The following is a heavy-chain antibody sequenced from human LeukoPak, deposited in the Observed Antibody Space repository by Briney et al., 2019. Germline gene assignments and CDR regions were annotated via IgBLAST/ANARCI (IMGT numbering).Heavy chain of an antibody. CDR2: ISAYNGNT. J-gene: IGHJ4*02. CDR1: GYTFTIYG. CDR3: AREIRFLEEDDY. Sequence: EASVTVSFTASGYTFTIYGISWVRQAPGQGLEWMGWISAYNGNTNYAQKLQGRVTMTTDTSTSTAYMELRSLRSDDTAVYYCAREIRFLEEDDYWGQGTLVTVSS. D-gene: IGHD3-3*01. V-gene: IGHV1-18*01.